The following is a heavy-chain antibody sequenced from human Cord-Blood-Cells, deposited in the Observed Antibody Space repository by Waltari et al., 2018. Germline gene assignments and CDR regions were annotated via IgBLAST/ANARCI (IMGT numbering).Heavy chain of an antibody. CDR1: GGSFSGYY. V-gene: IGHV4-34*01. Sequence: QVQLQQWGAGLLKLSETLSLTCAVYGGSFSGYYWSWIRQPPGKGLEWIGEINHSGSTNYNPSLKSRVTISVDTSKNQFSLKPSSVTAADTAVYYCARDGVLGKRAFDIWGQGTMVTVSS. J-gene: IGHJ3*02. CDR3: ARDGVLGKRAFDI. CDR2: INHSGST. D-gene: IGHD7-27*01.